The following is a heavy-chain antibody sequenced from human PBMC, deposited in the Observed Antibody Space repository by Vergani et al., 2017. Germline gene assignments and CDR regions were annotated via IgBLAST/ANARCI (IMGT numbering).Heavy chain of an antibody. V-gene: IGHV4-4*09. D-gene: IGHD3-22*01. J-gene: IGHJ4*02. Sequence: QVQLQESGPGLVKPSETLSLTCTVSGGSISSYYWSWIRQPPGKGLEWIGYIYTSGSTNYNPSLKSRVTISVDTSKSQFSLKLSSVTAADTAVYYCARGSRITMIVVVTATRDYFDYWGQGTLVTVSS. CDR3: ARGSRITMIVVVTATRDYFDY. CDR1: GGSISSYY. CDR2: IYTSGST.